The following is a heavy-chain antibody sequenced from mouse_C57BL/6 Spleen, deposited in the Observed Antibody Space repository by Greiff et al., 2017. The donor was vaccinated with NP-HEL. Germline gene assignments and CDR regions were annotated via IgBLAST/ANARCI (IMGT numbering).Heavy chain of an antibody. D-gene: IGHD1-1*01. J-gene: IGHJ2*01. CDR3: ARRGHYYGSLYYFDY. Sequence: VQLQQPGAELVKPGASVKLSCKASGYTFTSYWMQWVKQRPGQGLEWIGEIDPSDSYTNYNQKFKGKATLTVDTSSSTAYMQLSSLTSEDSAVYYCARRGHYYGSLYYFDYWGQGTTLTVSS. CDR2: IDPSDSYT. CDR1: GYTFTSYW. V-gene: IGHV1-50*01.